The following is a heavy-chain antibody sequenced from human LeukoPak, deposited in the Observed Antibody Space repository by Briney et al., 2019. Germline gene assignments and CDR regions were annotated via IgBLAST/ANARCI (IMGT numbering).Heavy chain of an antibody. Sequence: GGSLRLSCAAAGIIFSSYAMSWVRQAPGKGLEWVSSISGSGGRTNYADSVKGRFTISRDNSKNMLYLQMNNLRAEDTAIYYCAKDPPGGYPPYYFDYWGQGTLVTVSS. V-gene: IGHV3-23*01. D-gene: IGHD5-18*01. CDR2: ISGSGGRT. CDR1: GIIFSSYA. J-gene: IGHJ4*02. CDR3: AKDPPGGYPPYYFDY.